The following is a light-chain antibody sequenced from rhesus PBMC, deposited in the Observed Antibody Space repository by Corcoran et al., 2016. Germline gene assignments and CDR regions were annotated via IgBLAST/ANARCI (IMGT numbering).Light chain of an antibody. CDR2: SAT. Sequence: DIQMTQSPSSVSASVGDRVIITCRASQDISNSLVWYQQKPGKAPKVLIHSATTLQSGVPSRFSGSGSGTEFTLTLSSLQPDDFAPYSCQQYKSLLTFGGGTKVEIK. CDR1: QDISNS. J-gene: IGKJ4*01. CDR3: QQYKSLLT. V-gene: IGKV1-25*02.